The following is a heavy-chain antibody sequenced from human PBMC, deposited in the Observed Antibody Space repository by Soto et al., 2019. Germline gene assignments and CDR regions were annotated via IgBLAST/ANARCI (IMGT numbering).Heavy chain of an antibody. CDR3: AREGMVRGVHHWFDP. CDR2: ISYDGSNK. CDR1: GFTFSSYA. V-gene: IGHV3-30-3*01. D-gene: IGHD3-10*01. J-gene: IGHJ5*02. Sequence: QVQLVESEGGVVQPGRSLRLSCAASGFTFSSYAMHWVRQAPGKGLEWVAVISYDGSNKYYADSVKGRFTISRDNSKNTLYLQMNSLRAEYTAVYYCAREGMVRGVHHWFDPWGQGTLVTVSS.